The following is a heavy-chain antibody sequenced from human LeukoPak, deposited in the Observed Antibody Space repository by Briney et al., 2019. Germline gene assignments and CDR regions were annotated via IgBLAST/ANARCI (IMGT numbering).Heavy chain of an antibody. CDR3: ARQMVAYGDHVMDY. V-gene: IGHV4-39*01. Sequence: KPSETLSLTCTVSGDSISSSSYYWGWIRQPLGKGPEWIGSIYYSGSTYYNPSLKSRVTISVDTSKNQFSLKVSSVTAADTAVYYCARQMVAYGDHVMDYWGQGNLVTVSS. CDR2: IYYSGST. J-gene: IGHJ4*02. D-gene: IGHD4-17*01. CDR1: GDSISSSSYY.